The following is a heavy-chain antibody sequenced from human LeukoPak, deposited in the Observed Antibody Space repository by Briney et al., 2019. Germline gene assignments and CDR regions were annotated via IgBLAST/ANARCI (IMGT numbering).Heavy chain of an antibody. CDR2: INPNTGAT. CDR1: GYTLTVYY. CDR3: ARDRVGSGWPRPYYFEV. V-gene: IGHV1-2*02. Sequence: ASVKVSCKPSGYTLTVYYLHWVRQAPGQGLEWMGWINPNTGATHSAQKFQGRITMTRDTSISTAYMDLSRLRSDDTSVYYCARDRVGSGWPRPYYFEVWGQGTLVTVSS. D-gene: IGHD6-19*01. J-gene: IGHJ4*02.